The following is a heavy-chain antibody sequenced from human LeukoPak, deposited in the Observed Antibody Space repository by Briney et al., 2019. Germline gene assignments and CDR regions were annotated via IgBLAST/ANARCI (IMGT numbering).Heavy chain of an antibody. CDR2: ISYDGSNK. J-gene: IGHJ3*02. Sequence: PGGSLRLSCAASGFTFSSYAMHWVRQAPGKGLEWVAVISYDGSNKYYADSVKGRFTISRDNSKNTLYLQMNSLRAEDTAVYYCARDQDRNVLDGAGPPGRIVVVKGDAFDIWGQGTMVTVSS. CDR1: GFTFSSYA. D-gene: IGHD3-22*01. V-gene: IGHV3-30*04. CDR3: ARDQDRNVLDGAGPPGRIVVVKGDAFDI.